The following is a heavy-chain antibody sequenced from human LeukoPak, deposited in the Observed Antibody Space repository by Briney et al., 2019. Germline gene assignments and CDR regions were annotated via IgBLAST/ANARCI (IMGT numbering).Heavy chain of an antibody. CDR3: AREFIAAAGTDAFDI. Sequence: GSLRLSCAASGFTFSSYSMNWVRQAPGKGLEWVAVIWYDGSNKYYADSVKGRFTISRDNSKNTLYLQMNSLRAEDTAVYYCAREFIAAAGTDAFDIWGQGTMVTVSS. V-gene: IGHV3-33*08. CDR2: IWYDGSNK. D-gene: IGHD6-13*01. CDR1: GFTFSSYS. J-gene: IGHJ3*02.